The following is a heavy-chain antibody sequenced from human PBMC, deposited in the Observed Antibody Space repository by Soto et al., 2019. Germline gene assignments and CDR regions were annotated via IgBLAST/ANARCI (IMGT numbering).Heavy chain of an antibody. CDR1: GLPHSSFA. CDR3: GKDPNGDYVGGFEF. CDR2: IYGSGRGI. D-gene: IGHD4-17*01. V-gene: IGHV3-23*01. Sequence: GSLRLSCTASGLPHSSFAMMWVRQAPGKGLERVSGIYGSGRGIEYADSVKGRFTISRDNSKNTVYLQMTDLRADDTAVYFCGKDPNGDYVGGFEFWGPGTMVTVSS. J-gene: IGHJ3*01.